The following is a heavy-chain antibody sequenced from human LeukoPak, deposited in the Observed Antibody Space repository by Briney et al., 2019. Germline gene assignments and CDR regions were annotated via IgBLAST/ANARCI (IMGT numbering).Heavy chain of an antibody. Sequence: GSLRLSCAVSGITLSNYGMSWVRQAPGKGLEWVAGISDSGGSTNYADSVKGRFTISRDNPKNTLYLQMNSLRAEDTAVYFCARRGVVIRVILVGFHKEAYYFDSWGQGALVTVSS. D-gene: IGHD3-22*01. J-gene: IGHJ4*02. CDR2: ISDSGGST. CDR3: ARRGVVIRVILVGFHKEAYYFDS. CDR1: GITLSNYG. V-gene: IGHV3-23*01.